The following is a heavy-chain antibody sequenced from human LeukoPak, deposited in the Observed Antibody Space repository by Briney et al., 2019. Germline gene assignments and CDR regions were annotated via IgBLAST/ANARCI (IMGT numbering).Heavy chain of an antibody. CDR2: ISRSGSTK. V-gene: IGHV3-11*01. Sequence: SGGSLRLSCAASGFTFSDYNMRGIRQAPGKGLEWVSSISRSGSTKYYADSVKGRFTISRDNGKNSLFRQMDSLRAEDTAVYYCARVLGYCSGGNCYSGGLGYMDVWGKGTAVTISS. J-gene: IGHJ6*03. CDR3: ARVLGYCSGGNCYSGGLGYMDV. D-gene: IGHD2-15*01. CDR1: GFTFSDYN.